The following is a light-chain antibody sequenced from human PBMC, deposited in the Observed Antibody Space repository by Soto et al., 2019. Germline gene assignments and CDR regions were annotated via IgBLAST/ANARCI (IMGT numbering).Light chain of an antibody. CDR1: SGHSSYI. CDR3: ETWESNTQV. V-gene: IGLV4-60*02. Sequence: QLVLTQSSSASASLGSSVKLTCTLSSGHSSYIIAWHQQQPGKAPRYLMKLEGSGSYNKGSGVPDRFSGSSSGADRYLTISNLQFEDEADYYCETWESNTQVFGTGTMLTVL. J-gene: IGLJ1*01. CDR2: LEGSGSY.